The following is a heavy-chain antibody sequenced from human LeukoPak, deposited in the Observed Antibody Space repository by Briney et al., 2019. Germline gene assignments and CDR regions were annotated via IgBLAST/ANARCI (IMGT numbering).Heavy chain of an antibody. CDR1: GFTFSSYA. J-gene: IGHJ4*02. D-gene: IGHD3-3*01. CDR3: AKDGNYDFWSGYWNYYFDY. CDR2: ISGSGGST. V-gene: IGHV3-23*01. Sequence: GGSLRLSCAASGFTFSSYAMSWVRQAPGKGLEWVSAISGSGGSTYYADSVKGRFTISRDNSKNTLYLQMNSLRAEDTAVYYCAKDGNYDFWSGYWNYYFDYWGQGTLVTVSS.